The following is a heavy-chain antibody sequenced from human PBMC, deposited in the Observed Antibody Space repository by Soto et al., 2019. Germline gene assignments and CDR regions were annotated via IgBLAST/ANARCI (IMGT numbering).Heavy chain of an antibody. V-gene: IGHV4-59*01. CDR2: IYYSGST. J-gene: IGHJ4*02. CDR3: ARDGPGGSVDY. Sequence: SETLSLTCTVSGGSISSYYWSWIRQPPGKGLEWIGYIYYSGSTNYNPSLKSRVTISVDTSKNQFSLKLSSVTAADTAVYYCARDGPGGSVDYWGQGTLVTVSS. CDR1: GGSISSYY.